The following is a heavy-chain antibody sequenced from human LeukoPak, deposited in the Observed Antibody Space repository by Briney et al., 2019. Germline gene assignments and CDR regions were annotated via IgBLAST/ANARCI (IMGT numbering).Heavy chain of an antibody. CDR3: ARLVVVPAATAQYFHH. J-gene: IGHJ1*01. CDR1: GCSISSGSYY. D-gene: IGHD2-2*01. V-gene: IGHV4-61*02. CDR2: IYTSGST. Sequence: SETLSLSCTASGCSISSGSYYWSWIRQPAGQGLEWIGRIYTSGSTNYNPSLKSRVTISVDTSKNQFSLKLSSVTAADTAVYYCARLVVVPAATAQYFHHWGQGTLVTVSS.